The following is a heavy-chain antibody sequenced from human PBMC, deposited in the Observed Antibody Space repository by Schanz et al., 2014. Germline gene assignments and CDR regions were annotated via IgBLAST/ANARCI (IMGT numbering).Heavy chain of an antibody. J-gene: IGHJ6*03. D-gene: IGHD4-17*01. Sequence: EVRLVESGGGLVQPGGSLRLSCEASGFDFNSYSMNWVRQVPGKGLEWLSYISSSGSYIYYADSVKGRFSISRDNAKNSLFLQMNRLRAEDTALYYCARDGDRFYHNYYMDVWGKGTTVTVSS. V-gene: IGHV3-21*02. CDR3: ARDGDRFYHNYYMDV. CDR1: GFDFNSYS. CDR2: ISSSGSYI.